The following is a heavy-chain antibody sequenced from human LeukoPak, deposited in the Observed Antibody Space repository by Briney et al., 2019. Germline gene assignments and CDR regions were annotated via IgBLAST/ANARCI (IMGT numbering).Heavy chain of an antibody. CDR1: GFTFGDHA. D-gene: IGHD6-19*01. V-gene: IGHV3-49*04. CDR3: TRGRSGWYTISDY. Sequence: GGSLRLSCTASGFTFGDHAMSWVRQAPGKGLEWVTFIRSKTHGETTEYAASVKGRFTISRDDSKSIAYLQMNSLKTEDTAVYYCTRGRSGWYTISDYWDQGTLVTVSS. J-gene: IGHJ4*02. CDR2: IRSKTHGETT.